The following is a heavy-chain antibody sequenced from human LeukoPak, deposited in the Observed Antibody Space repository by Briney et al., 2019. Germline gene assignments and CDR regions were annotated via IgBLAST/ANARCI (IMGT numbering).Heavy chain of an antibody. V-gene: IGHV4-34*01. CDR3: ARDRTRFTDV. D-gene: IGHD3-3*01. J-gene: IGHJ6*04. CDR1: GGSFSGYY. Sequence: TSSETLSLTCAVYGGSFSGYYWSWIRQPPGKGLEWIGEINHSGSTNYNPSLKSRVTISVDTSKNQFSLKLSSVTAADTAVYYCARDRTRFTDVWGKGTTVTVSS. CDR2: INHSGST.